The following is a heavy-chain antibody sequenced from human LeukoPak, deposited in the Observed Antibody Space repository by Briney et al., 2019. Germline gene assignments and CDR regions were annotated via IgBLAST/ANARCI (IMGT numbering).Heavy chain of an antibody. Sequence: GGSLRLSCAASGFTFSSYAMSWVRQAPGKGLEWVSAISGSGGSTYYADSVKGRFTISRDNSKNTLYLQMNSLRAEDTAVYYCAKDGWEMATINPYYYYGMDVWGQGTTVTVSS. V-gene: IGHV3-23*01. J-gene: IGHJ6*02. CDR3: AKDGWEMATINPYYYYGMDV. D-gene: IGHD5-24*01. CDR2: ISGSGGST. CDR1: GFTFSSYA.